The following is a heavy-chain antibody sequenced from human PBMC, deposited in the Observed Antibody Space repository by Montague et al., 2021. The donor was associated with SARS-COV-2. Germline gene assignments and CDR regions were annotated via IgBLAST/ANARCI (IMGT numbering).Heavy chain of an antibody. J-gene: IGHJ3*02. D-gene: IGHD3-22*01. CDR2: IYYSGST. CDR3: ARGGYYDYAFDI. Sequence: SETLSLTCTVSSGSISSYSWSWIRQPPGKGLEWIGYIYYSGSTNXXPSLKSRVTISVDTSKNQFSLKLSSVTAADTAVYYCARGGYYDYAFDIWGQGTMVTVSS. V-gene: IGHV4-59*01. CDR1: SGSISSYS.